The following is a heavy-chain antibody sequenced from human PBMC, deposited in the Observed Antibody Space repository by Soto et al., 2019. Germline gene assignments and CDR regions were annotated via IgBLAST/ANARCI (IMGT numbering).Heavy chain of an antibody. CDR3: AKKGHIWGSYRLGDAFDI. J-gene: IGHJ3*02. Sequence: QVQLVESGGGVVQPGRSLRLSCAASGFTFSSYGMHWVRQAPGKGLEWVAVISYDGSNKYYADSVKGRFTISRDNSKNELYLEMNSLRAEDMAVYYCAKKGHIWGSYRLGDAFDIWGQGTMVTVSS. V-gene: IGHV3-30*18. CDR2: ISYDGSNK. CDR1: GFTFSSYG. D-gene: IGHD3-16*02.